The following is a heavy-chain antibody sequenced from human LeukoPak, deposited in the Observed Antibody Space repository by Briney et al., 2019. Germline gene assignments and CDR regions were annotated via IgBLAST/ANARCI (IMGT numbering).Heavy chain of an antibody. CDR3: ARDNWNYLS. Sequence: PSETLPLTCTVSGGSISSGSYYWSWIRQPAGKGLEWIGRIYTSGSTNYNPSLKSRVTISVDTSKNQFSLKLSSVTAADTAVYYCARDNWNYLSWGQGTLVTVSS. J-gene: IGHJ5*02. CDR2: IYTSGST. V-gene: IGHV4-61*02. CDR1: GGSISSGSYY. D-gene: IGHD1-7*01.